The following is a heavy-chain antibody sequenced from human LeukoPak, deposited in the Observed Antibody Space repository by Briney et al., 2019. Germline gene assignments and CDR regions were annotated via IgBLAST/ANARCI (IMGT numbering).Heavy chain of an antibody. Sequence: GGSLRLSCTASGFTLGEYAMSGVREAPGKGLEWVGFIRSKAYGGTTEYSASVKGRFTISRDDSKSIAYLQMNSLKTEDTAVYYCTRDASHLGYGMDVWGQGTTVTVSS. CDR2: IRSKAYGGTT. J-gene: IGHJ6*02. CDR1: GFTLGEYA. V-gene: IGHV3-49*04. CDR3: TRDASHLGYGMDV.